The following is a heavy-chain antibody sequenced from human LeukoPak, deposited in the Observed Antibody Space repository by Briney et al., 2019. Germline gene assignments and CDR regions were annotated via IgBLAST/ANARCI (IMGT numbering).Heavy chain of an antibody. D-gene: IGHD6-19*01. J-gene: IGHJ5*02. CDR3: ARDRIYSRRSGWYRGPNWFDP. V-gene: IGHV4-59*01. CDR2: IYYSGST. Sequence: SETLSLTCTVSGGSISSYYWSWIRQPPGKGLEWIGYIYYSGSTNYNPSLKSRVTISVDTSKNQFSLKLSSVTAADTAVYYCARDRIYSRRSGWYRGPNWFDPWGQGTLVTVSS. CDR1: GGSISSYY.